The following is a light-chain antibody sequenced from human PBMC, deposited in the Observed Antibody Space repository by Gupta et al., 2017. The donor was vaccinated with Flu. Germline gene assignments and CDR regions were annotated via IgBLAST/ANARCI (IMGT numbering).Light chain of an antibody. CDR1: QHINSW. Sequence: PSTVSASVGDRVSITCRASQHINSWLAWYQKKPGQAPKVLIYAASSVQSGVPSRFSGSGYGTDFTLTISSLQPEDFATYFCLQANSFPLSFGGGTXVEMK. J-gene: IGKJ4*01. CDR2: AAS. CDR3: LQANSFPLS. V-gene: IGKV1-12*01.